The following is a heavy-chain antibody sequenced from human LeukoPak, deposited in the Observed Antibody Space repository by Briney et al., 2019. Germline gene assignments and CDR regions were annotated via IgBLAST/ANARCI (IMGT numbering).Heavy chain of an antibody. J-gene: IGHJ5*02. V-gene: IGHV1-18*01. D-gene: IGHD6-13*01. Sequence: ASVKVSCKASGYTFTSYGISWVRQAPGQGLEWMGWISAYNGNTNYAQKLQGRVTITRDTSASTAYMELSSLRSEDTAVYYCARSAAAAGATLENWFDPWGQGTLVTVSS. CDR2: ISAYNGNT. CDR3: ARSAAAAGATLENWFDP. CDR1: GYTFTSYG.